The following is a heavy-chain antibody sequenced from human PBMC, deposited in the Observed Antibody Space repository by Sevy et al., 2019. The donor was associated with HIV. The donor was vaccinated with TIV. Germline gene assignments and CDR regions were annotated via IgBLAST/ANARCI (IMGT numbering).Heavy chain of an antibody. Sequence: GGSLRLPCAASGFTFSGYAMNWVRQAPGKGLEWVSSINPSGSSTSYADSVKGRFTISRDNSKNMLYLQMNSLRAEDTAVYYCGEHCTAVGCYYDYWGQGTLVTVSS. CDR2: INPSGSST. CDR1: GFTFSGYA. CDR3: GEHCTAVGCYYDY. J-gene: IGHJ4*02. V-gene: IGHV3-23*01. D-gene: IGHD2-8*02.